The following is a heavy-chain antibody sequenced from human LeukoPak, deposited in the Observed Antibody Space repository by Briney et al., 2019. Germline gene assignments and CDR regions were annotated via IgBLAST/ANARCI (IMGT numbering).Heavy chain of an antibody. Sequence: GVLRPSCTASGFPFGDYAMSWVRQAPGKGLEWVGFIRSKAYGGTTEYAASVKGRFTISRDDSKSIAYLQMNSLKTEDTAVYYCTLLYIAARSHFDYWGQGILVTVSS. J-gene: IGHJ4*02. V-gene: IGHV3-49*04. CDR2: IRSKAYGGTT. CDR3: TLLYIAARSHFDY. D-gene: IGHD6-6*01. CDR1: GFPFGDYA.